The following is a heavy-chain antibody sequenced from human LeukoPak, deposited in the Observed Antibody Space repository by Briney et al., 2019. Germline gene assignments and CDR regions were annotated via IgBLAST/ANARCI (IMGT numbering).Heavy chain of an antibody. Sequence: ASVKVSCKASGYTFTSYGISWVRQAPGQGLEWMGWISAYNGNTNYAQKLQGRVTMTTDTSTSTVYMELSSLRSEDTAVYYCARALPHRRLMDTTMEQHWFDPWGQGTLVTVSS. V-gene: IGHV1-18*01. D-gene: IGHD5-18*01. CDR2: ISAYNGNT. CDR1: GYTFTSYG. J-gene: IGHJ5*02. CDR3: ARALPHRRLMDTTMEQHWFDP.